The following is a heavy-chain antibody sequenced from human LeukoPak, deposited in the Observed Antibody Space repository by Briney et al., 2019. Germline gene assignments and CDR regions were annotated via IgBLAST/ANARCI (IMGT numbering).Heavy chain of an antibody. J-gene: IGHJ4*02. CDR1: GFTFSSYT. CDR2: ISSGSSTM. V-gene: IGHV3-48*01. CDR3: AGGSNGFQRY. Sequence: GGSPRLSCAASGFTFSSYTMNWVRQAPGKGLEWVSYISSGSSTMYYADSVKGRFTISRDNVKNSLYLQMNSLRAEDTAVYYCAGGSNGFQRYWGRGTLVTVSS. D-gene: IGHD2-15*01.